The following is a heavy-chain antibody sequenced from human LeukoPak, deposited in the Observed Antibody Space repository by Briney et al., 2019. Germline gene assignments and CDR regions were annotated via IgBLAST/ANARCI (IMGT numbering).Heavy chain of an antibody. V-gene: IGHV1-46*01. J-gene: IGHJ3*02. CDR1: RYTFTSYY. D-gene: IGHD2-15*01. CDR3: ARGYCSGGSCPGDAFDI. CDR2: INPSGGST. Sequence: ASVKVSCKASRYTFTSYYMHWVRQAPGQGLEWMGIINPSGGSTSYAQKFQGRVTMTRDTSTSTVYKELSSLRSEDTAVYYCARGYCSGGSCPGDAFDIWGQGTMVTVSS.